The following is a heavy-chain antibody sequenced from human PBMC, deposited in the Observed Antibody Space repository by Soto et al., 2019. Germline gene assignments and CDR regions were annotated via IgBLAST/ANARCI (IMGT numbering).Heavy chain of an antibody. CDR2: INPNSGGT. CDR1: GYTFTGYY. J-gene: IGHJ4*02. D-gene: IGHD2-2*01. V-gene: IGHV1-2*02. CDR3: ARGYCSSTSCRNLLGY. Sequence: QVQLVQSGAEVKKPGASVKVSCKASGYTFTGYYMHWVRQAPGQGLEWMGWINPNSGGTNYAQKFQGRVTMTRDTSISTAYMELSRLRADDTAVYYCARGYCSSTSCRNLLGYWGQGTLVTVSS.